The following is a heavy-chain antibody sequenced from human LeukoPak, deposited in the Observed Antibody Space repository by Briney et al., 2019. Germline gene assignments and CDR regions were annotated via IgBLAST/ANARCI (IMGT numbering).Heavy chain of an antibody. J-gene: IGHJ4*02. V-gene: IGHV3-30*18. Sequence: GGSLRLSCAASGFTFSNYGMHWVRQAPGKGLEWVALISYDGSNKYYADSVKGRFTISRGNSKNTLYLQMNSLRAEDTAVYYCAKDRGSSGTYYFDYWGQGTLVTVSS. CDR1: GFTFSNYG. CDR2: ISYDGSNK. D-gene: IGHD6-19*01. CDR3: AKDRGSSGTYYFDY.